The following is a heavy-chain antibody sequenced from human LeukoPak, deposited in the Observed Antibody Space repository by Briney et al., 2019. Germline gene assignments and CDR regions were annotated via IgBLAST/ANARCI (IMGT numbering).Heavy chain of an antibody. J-gene: IGHJ4*02. Sequence: GESLRLSCEASGSTFSGYGMSWVRQAPGKGLEWVAAISVTGADRYYADSLKGRFTTSRDNSKNTLYLQMNTLSAEDTAVYYCVTLHDFWSGYFNFDSWGQGTLVTVSS. CDR3: VTLHDFWSGYFNFDS. CDR2: ISVTGADR. CDR1: GSTFSGYG. D-gene: IGHD3-3*01. V-gene: IGHV3-23*01.